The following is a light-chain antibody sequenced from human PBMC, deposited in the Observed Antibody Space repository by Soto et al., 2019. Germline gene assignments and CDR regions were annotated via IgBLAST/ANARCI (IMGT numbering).Light chain of an antibody. CDR3: QQYNNWPPIT. CDR2: DAS. CDR1: QSVRSK. J-gene: IGKJ5*01. V-gene: IGKV3-15*01. Sequence: EIVMTQSPGTLSVSPGELATLSCRASQSVRSKLAWSQQKPGQAPRLLIYDASTRATGIPARFSGSGSGTEFTLTISSLQSEDFAVYYCQQYNNWPPITFGQGTRLEIK.